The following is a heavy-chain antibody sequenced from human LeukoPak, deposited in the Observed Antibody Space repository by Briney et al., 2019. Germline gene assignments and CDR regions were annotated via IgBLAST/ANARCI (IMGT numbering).Heavy chain of an antibody. J-gene: IGHJ5*02. V-gene: IGHV4-34*01. CDR2: INHSGST. CDR1: GGSFSGYY. CDR3: ARGPKGGSYHNWFDT. Sequence: KPSETLSLTCAVYGGSFSGYYWSWIRQPPGKGLEWIGEINHSGSTNYNPSLKSRVTISVDTSKNQFSLKLSSVTAADTAVYYCARGPKGGSYHNWFDTWGQGTLVTVSS. D-gene: IGHD1-26*01.